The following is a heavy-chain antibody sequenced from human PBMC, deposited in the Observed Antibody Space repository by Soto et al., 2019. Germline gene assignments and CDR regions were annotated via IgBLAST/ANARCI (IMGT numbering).Heavy chain of an antibody. Sequence: QVQLVESGGGVVQPGRSLRLSCAASGFTFSSYGMHWVRQAPGKGLEWVAVISYDGSNKYYADSVKGRFTISRDNSKNTLYLQMNSLRAEDTAVYYCAKAPLIAAAGVGPNYYYYGMDVWGQGTTLTVSS. V-gene: IGHV3-30*18. CDR1: GFTFSSYG. J-gene: IGHJ6*02. D-gene: IGHD6-13*01. CDR2: ISYDGSNK. CDR3: AKAPLIAAAGVGPNYYYYGMDV.